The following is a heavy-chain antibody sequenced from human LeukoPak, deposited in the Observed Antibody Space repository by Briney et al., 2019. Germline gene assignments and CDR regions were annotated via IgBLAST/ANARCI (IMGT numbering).Heavy chain of an antibody. Sequence: GASVKVSCKASGYTFTGYYMHWVRQAPGQGLEWMGGIIPIFGTANYAQKFQGRVTITADESTSTAYMELSSLRSEDTAVYYCARVPAAGYDILTGLGWYFDLWGRGTLVTVSS. V-gene: IGHV1-69*13. CDR2: IIPIFGTA. CDR1: GYTFTGYY. J-gene: IGHJ2*01. D-gene: IGHD3-9*01. CDR3: ARVPAAGYDILTGLGWYFDL.